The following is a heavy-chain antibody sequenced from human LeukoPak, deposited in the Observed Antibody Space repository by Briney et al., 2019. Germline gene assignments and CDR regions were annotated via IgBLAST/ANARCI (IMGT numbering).Heavy chain of an antibody. CDR1: GFTFSSYG. CDR3: ARISSLIDY. V-gene: IGHV3-48*03. CDR2: ISSSGSTI. J-gene: IGHJ4*02. Sequence: GGSLRLSCAASGFTFSSYGMNWVRQAPGKGLEWVSYISSSGSTIYYADSVKGRFTISRDNAKNSLYLQMNSLRAEDTAVYYCARISSLIDYWGQGTLVTVSS.